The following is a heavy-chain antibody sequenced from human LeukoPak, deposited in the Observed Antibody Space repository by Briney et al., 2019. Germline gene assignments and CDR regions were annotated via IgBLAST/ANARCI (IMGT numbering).Heavy chain of an antibody. CDR2: IKQDGSQT. CDR1: GFSFSSFW. D-gene: IGHD1-1*01. CDR3: VAENNARETTGLCEY. J-gene: IGHJ4*02. V-gene: IGHV3-7*01. Sequence: GGSLRLSCAASGFSFSSFWMSWVRQAPGKGLEWVADIKQDGSQTYYVDSVKGRFTIFRDNAKNSLYLQMNSLRAEDTAVYYCVAENNARETTGLCEYWGQGTLVTVSS.